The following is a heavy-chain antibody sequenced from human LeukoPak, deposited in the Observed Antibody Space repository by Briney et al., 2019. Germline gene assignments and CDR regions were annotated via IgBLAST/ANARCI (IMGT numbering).Heavy chain of an antibody. J-gene: IGHJ4*02. V-gene: IGHV3-21*01. CDR1: GFTFSSYS. Sequence: PGGFLRLSCAASGFTFSSYSMNWVRQAPGKWLEWVSSISSSSSYIYYADSVKGRFTISRDNAKNSLYLQMNSLRAEDTAVYYCARDSRNYDILTGPDYWGQGTLVTVSS. CDR3: ARDSRNYDILTGPDY. CDR2: ISSSSSYI. D-gene: IGHD3-9*01.